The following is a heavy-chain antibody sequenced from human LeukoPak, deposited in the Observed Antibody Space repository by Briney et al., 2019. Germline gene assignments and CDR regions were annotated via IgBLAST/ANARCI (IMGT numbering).Heavy chain of an antibody. J-gene: IGHJ4*02. CDR3: AKYRGFGDSYDS. D-gene: IGHD3-10*01. CDR2: IGGSGGST. Sequence: GESLRLSCAASGSPFSKNAMSWVRQAPGKGLEWVSSIGGSGGSTYYADAVKGRFTISRDTSKNTLYLQMNSLRAEDAAVYYCAKYRGFGDSYDSWGQGTLVTVSS. V-gene: IGHV3-23*01. CDR1: GSPFSKNA.